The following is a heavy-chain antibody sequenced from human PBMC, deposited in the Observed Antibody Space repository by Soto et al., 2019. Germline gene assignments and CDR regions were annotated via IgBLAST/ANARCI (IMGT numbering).Heavy chain of an antibody. J-gene: IGHJ6*02. Sequence: ASETLSVTCTVSGGSISSYYWSWIRQPPGKGLEWLGYIYYSGSTNYNPCLQSRVTISVDTSKNQFSLKLSSVTAADTAVYYCAKAGGSGSDSLGGMDVWGQGTTVTVSS. CDR1: GGSISSYY. CDR2: IYYSGST. V-gene: IGHV4-59*01. CDR3: AKAGGSGSDSLGGMDV. D-gene: IGHD3-10*01.